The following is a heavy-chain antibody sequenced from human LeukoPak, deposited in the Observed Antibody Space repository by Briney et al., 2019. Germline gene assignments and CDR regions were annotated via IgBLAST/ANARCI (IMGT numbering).Heavy chain of an antibody. D-gene: IGHD2-2*01. V-gene: IGHV3-30*02. J-gene: IGHJ4*02. CDR3: AKDLEVVPAATFDY. Sequence: GGSLRLSCAASGFTFSSYGMHWVRQAPGKGLEWVAFIRYDGSNKYYADSVKGRFTISRDNSKNTLYLQMNSLRAEDTAVYYCAKDLEVVPAATFDYWGQGTLVTVSS. CDR1: GFTFSSYG. CDR2: IRYDGSNK.